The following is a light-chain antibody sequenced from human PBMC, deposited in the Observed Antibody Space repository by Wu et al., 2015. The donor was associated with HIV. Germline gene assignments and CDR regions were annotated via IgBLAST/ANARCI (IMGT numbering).Light chain of an antibody. CDR3: QQQNNWPLT. J-gene: IGKJ5*01. Sequence: EIVLTQSPATLSFFPGERATLSCRASRSVSYALAWYQQKPGQTPRLLIYDSSTRATGIPDRFSGGGSATDFTLTISSLEPEDSAVYYCQQQNNWPLTFGQGTRLEIK. V-gene: IGKV3-11*01. CDR2: DSS. CDR1: RSVSYA.